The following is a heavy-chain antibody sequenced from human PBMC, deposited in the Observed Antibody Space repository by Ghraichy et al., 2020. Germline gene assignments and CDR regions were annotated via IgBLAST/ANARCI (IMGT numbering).Heavy chain of an antibody. Sequence: GGSLRLSCAASGFTFSSYAMHWVRQAPGKGLEYVSAISSNGGSTYYANSVKGRFTISGDNSKNTLYLQMGSLRAEDMAVYYCARGDDFWSGFYYYYYGMDVWGQGTTVTVSS. CDR1: GFTFSSYA. CDR3: ARGDDFWSGFYYYYYGMDV. J-gene: IGHJ6*02. V-gene: IGHV3-64*01. CDR2: ISSNGGST. D-gene: IGHD3-3*01.